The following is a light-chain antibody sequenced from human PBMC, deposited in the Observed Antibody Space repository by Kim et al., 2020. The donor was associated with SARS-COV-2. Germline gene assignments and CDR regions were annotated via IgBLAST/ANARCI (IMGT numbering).Light chain of an antibody. CDR3: QQRSNWPPT. Sequence: LCPGERATLAGRASQSVSSYLAWYQQKPGQAPRLLIYDASNRATGIPARFSGSGSGTDFTLTISSLEPEDFAVYYCQQRSNWPPTFGGGTKVDIK. V-gene: IGKV3-11*01. J-gene: IGKJ4*01. CDR1: QSVSSY. CDR2: DAS.